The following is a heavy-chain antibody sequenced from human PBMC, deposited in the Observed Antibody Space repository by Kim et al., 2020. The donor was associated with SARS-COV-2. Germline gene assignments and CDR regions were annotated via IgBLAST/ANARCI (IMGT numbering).Heavy chain of an antibody. CDR2: IKYSGET. CDR1: GGSFSGYY. J-gene: IGHJ4*02. Sequence: SETLSLTCAVYGGSFSGYYWNWIRQTPGKGLEWIGEIKYSGETYYNPSLKSRVTMSAGTSKNQFSLNLHSVTAADTAVYYCVRQAQLGVLAGFDSWGQGTLVTVSS. V-gene: IGHV4-34*01. D-gene: IGHD1-1*01. CDR3: VRQAQLGVLAGFDS.